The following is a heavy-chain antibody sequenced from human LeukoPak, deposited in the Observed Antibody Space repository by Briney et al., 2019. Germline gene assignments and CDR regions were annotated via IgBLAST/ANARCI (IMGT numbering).Heavy chain of an antibody. D-gene: IGHD2-2*01. CDR3: ARLRCTSTSCFPDY. CDR1: GFTFSNYW. CDR2: IKQDGSEK. Sequence: PGGSPRLSCVASGFTFSNYWMSWVRQAPGKGLEWVANIKQDGSEKYHVDSVTGRFTISRDNAKNSLFLQMNGLRAEDTAVHYCARLRCTSTSCFPDYWGQGTLVTVSS. J-gene: IGHJ4*02. V-gene: IGHV3-7*01.